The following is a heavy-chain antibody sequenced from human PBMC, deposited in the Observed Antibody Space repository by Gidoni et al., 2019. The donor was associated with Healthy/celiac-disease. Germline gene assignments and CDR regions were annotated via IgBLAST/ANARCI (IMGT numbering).Heavy chain of an antibody. Sequence: LEWVGSIKCKTDGGTTDYAAPVKGRFTISRDDSKNTLYLQMNSLKTEDTAVYYCTTYYYDSSGLEDYWGQGTLVTVSS. CDR2: IKCKTDGGTT. J-gene: IGHJ4*02. CDR3: TTYYYDSSGLEDY. V-gene: IGHV3-15*07. D-gene: IGHD3-22*01.